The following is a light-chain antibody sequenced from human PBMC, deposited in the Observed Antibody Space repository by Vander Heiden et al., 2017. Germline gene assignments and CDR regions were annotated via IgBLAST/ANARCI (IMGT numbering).Light chain of an antibody. J-gene: IGKJ2*01. CDR3: QQYYITPYT. V-gene: IGKV4-1*01. Sequence: DIVMTHSPDSLAVSLGERATINCKSSQSILYSSNNKNYLAWYQQKPGQPPKLLIYWASTRESGVPDRFSGSGSGTDFTRTISSLQAGDVAVYYCQQYYITPYTFGQGTKLEIK. CDR1: QSILYSSNNKNY. CDR2: WAS.